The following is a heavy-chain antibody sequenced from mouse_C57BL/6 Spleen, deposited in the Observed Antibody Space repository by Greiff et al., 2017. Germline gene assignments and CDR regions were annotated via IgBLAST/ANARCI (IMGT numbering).Heavy chain of an antibody. J-gene: IGHJ4*01. D-gene: IGHD2-4*01. CDR2: ISSGSSTI. CDR1: GFTFSDYG. Sequence: EVKLMESGGGLVKPGGSLKLSCAASGFTFSDYGMHWVRQAPEKGLEWVAYISSGSSTIYYADTVKGRFTISRDNAKNTLFLQMTSLRSEDTAMYYCARGEGLRRKSDYCAMDYWGQGTSVTVSS. V-gene: IGHV5-17*01. CDR3: ARGEGLRRKSDYCAMDY.